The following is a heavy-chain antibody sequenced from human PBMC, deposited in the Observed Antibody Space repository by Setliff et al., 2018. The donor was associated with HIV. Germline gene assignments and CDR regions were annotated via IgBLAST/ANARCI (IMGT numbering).Heavy chain of an antibody. CDR1: GYTFTTYS. CDR3: ARRASTAEVFDY. D-gene: IGHD1-1*01. V-gene: IGHV1-3*04. CDR2: LRTGNGDT. Sequence: ASVKVSCKVSGYTFTTYSIHWVRQAPGQRPEWMGWLRTGNGDTSYSESLQGRVTFTSDASANTAYMELRSLGSDDTAVYFCARRASTAEVFDYWGQGTLVTVSS. J-gene: IGHJ4*02.